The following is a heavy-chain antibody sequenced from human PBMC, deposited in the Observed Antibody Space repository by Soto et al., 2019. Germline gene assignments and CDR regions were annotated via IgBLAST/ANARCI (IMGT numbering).Heavy chain of an antibody. J-gene: IGHJ5*02. Sequence: QVQLVQSGAEVKKPGSSVKVSCKASGGTFSSYTISWVRQAPGQGLEWMGRIIPILGIANYAQNFQGRVKITANKSTSTAYMELSSLRSEATAVYDCARGPYSSSRTWFDPWGQGTLVTVSS. V-gene: IGHV1-69*02. CDR1: GGTFSSYT. D-gene: IGHD6-13*01. CDR3: ARGPYSSSRTWFDP. CDR2: IIPILGIA.